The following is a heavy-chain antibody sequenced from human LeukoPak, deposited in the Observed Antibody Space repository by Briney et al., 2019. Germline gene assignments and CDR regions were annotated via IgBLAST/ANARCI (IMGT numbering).Heavy chain of an antibody. V-gene: IGHV1-8*01. CDR2: MNPNSGNT. J-gene: IGHJ4*02. CDR1: GYTFTSYD. CDR3: ARDLPYGSGSFDY. Sequence: GASVKVSCKASGYTFTSYDINWVRQATGQGLEWMGWMNPNSGNTGYAQKFQGRVTMTTDTSTSTAYMELRSLRSDDTAVYYCARDLPYGSGSFDYWGQGTLVTVSS. D-gene: IGHD3-10*01.